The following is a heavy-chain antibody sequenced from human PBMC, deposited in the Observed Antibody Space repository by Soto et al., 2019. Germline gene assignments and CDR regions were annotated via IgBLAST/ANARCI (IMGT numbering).Heavy chain of an antibody. Sequence: PGGSLRLSCAASGFTSSSYAMSWVRQAPGKGLEWVSAISGSGGSTYYADSVKGRFTISRDNSKNTLYLQMNSLRAEDTAVYYCAQDPINDSSSWSRIAYWGQGTLVTVSS. J-gene: IGHJ4*02. CDR1: GFTSSSYA. CDR3: AQDPINDSSSWSRIAY. V-gene: IGHV3-23*01. CDR2: ISGSGGST. D-gene: IGHD6-13*01.